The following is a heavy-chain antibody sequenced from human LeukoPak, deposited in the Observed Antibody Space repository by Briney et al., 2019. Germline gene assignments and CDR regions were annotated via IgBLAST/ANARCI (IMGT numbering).Heavy chain of an antibody. CDR3: ARLLAAAKTDYFDY. V-gene: IGHV4-39*01. CDR1: GGSISSGDYY. Sequence: PSETLSLTCTVSGGSISSGDYYWAWIRQPPGKGLEWIGSISDSGSTHYNASLKSRVTISVDTSKNQFSLKVRSVTAADTAVYYCARLLAAAKTDYFDYWGQGTLVTVSS. J-gene: IGHJ4*02. CDR2: ISDSGST. D-gene: IGHD6-13*01.